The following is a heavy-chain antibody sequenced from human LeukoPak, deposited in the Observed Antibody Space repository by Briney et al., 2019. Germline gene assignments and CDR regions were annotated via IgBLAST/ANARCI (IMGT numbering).Heavy chain of an antibody. J-gene: IGHJ4*02. CDR1: GFTFSSYG. V-gene: IGHV3-30*18. CDR3: AKDMDDDSSGYFDY. CDR2: TSYDGSNK. D-gene: IGHD3-22*01. Sequence: GGSLRLSCAASGFTFSSYGMHWVRQAPGKGLEWVAVTSYDGSNKYYADSVKGRFTISRDNSKNTLYLQMNSLRAEDTALYYCAKDMDDDSSGYFDYWGQGTLVTVSS.